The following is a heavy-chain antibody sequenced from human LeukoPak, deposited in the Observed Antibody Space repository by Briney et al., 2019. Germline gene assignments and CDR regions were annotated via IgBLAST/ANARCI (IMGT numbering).Heavy chain of an antibody. CDR1: GFTFDDYA. CDR2: ISWNSGSI. D-gene: IGHD1-26*01. CDR3: AKDISGINAFDI. J-gene: IGHJ3*02. Sequence: GGSLRLSCAASGFTFDDYAMHWVRRAPGKGLEWVSGISWNSGSIGYADSVKGRFTISRDNAKNSLYLQMNSLRAEDTALYYCAKDISGINAFDIWGQGTMVTVSS. V-gene: IGHV3-9*01.